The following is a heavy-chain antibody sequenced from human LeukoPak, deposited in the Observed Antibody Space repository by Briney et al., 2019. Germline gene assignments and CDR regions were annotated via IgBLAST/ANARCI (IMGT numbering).Heavy chain of an antibody. CDR2: ISSNGGST. CDR1: GFTFSSYA. Sequence: GGSLRLSCAASGFTFSSYAMHWVRQAPGKGLEYVSAISSNGGSTYYANSVKGRFTISRDNSKNTLYLQMGSLRAEGMAVYYCARTQLNYYYMDVWGKGTTVTVSS. CDR3: ARTQLNYYYMDV. J-gene: IGHJ6*03. V-gene: IGHV3-64*01. D-gene: IGHD6-6*01.